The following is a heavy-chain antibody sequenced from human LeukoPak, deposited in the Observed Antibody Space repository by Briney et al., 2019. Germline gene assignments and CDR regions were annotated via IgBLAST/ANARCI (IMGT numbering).Heavy chain of an antibody. CDR3: ARDTGLVRGLIITSYYFDY. CDR1: GFTFSSYG. Sequence: PGRSLRLSCAASGFTFSSYGMHWVRQAPGKGLEWVAVISYDGSHKYYADSVKGRFTISRDNSKNTLYLQMNSLRAEDTAVYYCARDTGLVRGLIITSYYFDYWGQGTLVTVSS. D-gene: IGHD3-10*01. CDR2: ISYDGSHK. J-gene: IGHJ4*02. V-gene: IGHV3-30*19.